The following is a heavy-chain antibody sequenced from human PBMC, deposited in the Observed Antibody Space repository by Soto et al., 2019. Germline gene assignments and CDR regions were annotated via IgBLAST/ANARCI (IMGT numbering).Heavy chain of an antibody. CDR1: GFTFSNYA. CDR3: ARDQDDYGDSVLGDSYYYHSYGLDV. D-gene: IGHD4-17*01. Sequence: QLLESGGGLVPPGGSLRLSCAASGFTFSNYAMSWVRQAPGKGLEWVAGISGSDGRTFHADPVKGRFTISRDNSRNTLYLQMSRLRAQDTAVYYSARDQDDYGDSVLGDSYYYHSYGLDVWGQGTTVTVSS. CDR2: ISGSDGRT. V-gene: IGHV3-23*01. J-gene: IGHJ6*02.